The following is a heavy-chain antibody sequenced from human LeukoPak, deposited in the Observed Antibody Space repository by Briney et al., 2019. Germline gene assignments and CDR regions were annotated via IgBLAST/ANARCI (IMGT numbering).Heavy chain of an antibody. CDR3: AKERTDYALDY. D-gene: IGHD4-17*01. V-gene: IGHV3-30*18. CDR1: GFTFGSYG. CDR2: ISYDGSNK. J-gene: IGHJ4*02. Sequence: GRSLRLSCAASGFTFGSYGIHWVRQAPGKGLEWVAVISYDGSNKYYADSVEGRFTISRDNSKNTLYLQVNSLRAEDTAVYYCAKERTDYALDYWGQGTLVTVSS.